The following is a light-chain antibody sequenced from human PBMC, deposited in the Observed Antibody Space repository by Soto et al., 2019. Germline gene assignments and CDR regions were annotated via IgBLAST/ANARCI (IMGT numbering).Light chain of an antibody. V-gene: IGLV2-11*01. CDR3: CSYAGSDTYV. CDR2: DVS. J-gene: IGLJ1*01. Sequence: QSALTQPRSVSGSPGQSVTISCTGTSSDVGGYNYVSWYQQHPGKAPKLMIYDVSKRPSGVPDRFSGSKSGNTASLTISGLQAEDEGDYSCCSYAGSDTYVFGTGTKVTVL. CDR1: SSDVGGYNY.